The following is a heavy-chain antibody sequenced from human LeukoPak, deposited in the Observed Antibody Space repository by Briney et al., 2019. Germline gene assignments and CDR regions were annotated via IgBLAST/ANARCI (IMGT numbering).Heavy chain of an antibody. Sequence: ASVKVSCKASGYTFTGYYMHWVRQAPGQGLEWMGWINPNSGGTNYAQKFQGRVTMTRDTSISTAYMELSRLRSDDTAVYYCARDLSYSSSWYLGHLDCWGQGTLVTVSS. V-gene: IGHV1-2*02. J-gene: IGHJ4*02. CDR2: INPNSGGT. CDR1: GYTFTGYY. CDR3: ARDLSYSSSWYLGHLDC. D-gene: IGHD6-13*01.